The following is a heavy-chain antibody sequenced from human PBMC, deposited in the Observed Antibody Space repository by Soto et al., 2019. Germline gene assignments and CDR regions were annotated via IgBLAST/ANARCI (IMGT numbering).Heavy chain of an antibody. CDR2: TSTSNSYR. V-gene: IGHV3-21*01. D-gene: IGHD1-1*01. J-gene: IGHJ4*02. CDR1: GFTFSSYS. CDR3: VRDWDDTWFFDY. Sequence: EVQLVESGGGLVKPGESLRLSCAASGFTFSSYSMNWVRQAPGKGLEWVSSTSTSNSYRYYADSVKGRFTISRDNAKDFVYLQMNSLIAEDTAVYYCVRDWDDTWFFDYLGQGTLVTVSS.